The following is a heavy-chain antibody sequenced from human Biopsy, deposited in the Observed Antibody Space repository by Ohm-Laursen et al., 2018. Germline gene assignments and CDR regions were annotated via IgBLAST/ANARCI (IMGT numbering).Heavy chain of an antibody. CDR2: IKQDGSEK. CDR1: GITTRSYW. CDR3: ATELLPPGVGGPWLDS. D-gene: IGHD3-16*01. J-gene: IGHJ5*01. Sequence: SLRLSCTASGITTRSYWMSWIRQAPGKGLEWVANIKQDGSEKNYVASVKGRFTISRDNAKDSLFLQMNSLRAVDTAIYYCATELLPPGVGGPWLDSWGQGTPVTVSS. V-gene: IGHV3-7*04.